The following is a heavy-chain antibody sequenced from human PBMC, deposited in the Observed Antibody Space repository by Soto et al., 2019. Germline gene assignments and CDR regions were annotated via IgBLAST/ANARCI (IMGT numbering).Heavy chain of an antibody. CDR3: ARDLDGLHDDTSGPFPRPG. CDR1: GGSINNYY. Sequence: SETLSLTCSVSGGSINNYYWTWIRQSPGRGLEWIGYIHSSGSIYYNPSLKSRATMSIDTAGNQFSLKVSSVTVADTAVYYCARDLDGLHDDTSGPFPRPGWGQGTLVTVS. J-gene: IGHJ1*01. CDR2: IHSSGSI. V-gene: IGHV4-4*09. D-gene: IGHD3-22*01.